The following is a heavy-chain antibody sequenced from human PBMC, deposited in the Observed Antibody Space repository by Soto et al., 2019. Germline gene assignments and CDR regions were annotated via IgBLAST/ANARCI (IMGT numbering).Heavy chain of an antibody. D-gene: IGHD4-17*01. CDR2: INPSGGST. CDR3: ARARAPVTRDDAFDI. Sequence: GASVKVSCKASGYTFTSYYMHWLRQAPGQGLEWMGIINPSGGSTSYAQKFQGRVTMTRDTSTSTVYMELSSLRSEDTAVYYCARARAPVTRDDAFDIWGQGTMVPVSS. J-gene: IGHJ3*02. CDR1: GYTFTSYY. V-gene: IGHV1-46*03.